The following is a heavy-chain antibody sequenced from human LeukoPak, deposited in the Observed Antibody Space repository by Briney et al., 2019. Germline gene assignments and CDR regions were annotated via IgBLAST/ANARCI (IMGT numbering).Heavy chain of an antibody. D-gene: IGHD6-19*01. V-gene: IGHV3-30*04. CDR1: GFTFSSYA. Sequence: GGSLRLSCAASGFTFSSYAMHWVRQAPGKGLEGVAVISYDGSNKYYADSVKGRFTSSRDNSKNTLDLQMNSLRAEDTAVYYCARGAAGTANFDYWGQGTLVTVSS. CDR3: ARGAAGTANFDY. J-gene: IGHJ4*02. CDR2: ISYDGSNK.